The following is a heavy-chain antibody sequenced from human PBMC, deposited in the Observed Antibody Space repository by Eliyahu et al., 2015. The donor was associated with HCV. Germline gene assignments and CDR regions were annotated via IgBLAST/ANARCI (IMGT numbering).Heavy chain of an antibody. V-gene: IGHV4-59*08. Sequence: QVQLQESGPGLVKPSETLSLTCPVSGXSXSSYYWSWIRQPPGKGLEWIGYIYYSGSTNYNPSLKSRVTISVDTSKNQFSLKLSSVTAADTAVYYCARLFIIKESDNWFDPWGQGTLVTVSS. D-gene: IGHD2-21*01. CDR1: GXSXSSYY. CDR3: ARLFIIKESDNWFDP. CDR2: IYYSGST. J-gene: IGHJ5*02.